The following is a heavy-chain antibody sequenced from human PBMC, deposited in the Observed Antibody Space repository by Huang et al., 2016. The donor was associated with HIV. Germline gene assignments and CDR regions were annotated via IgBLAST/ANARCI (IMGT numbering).Heavy chain of an antibody. Sequence: QVTLRESGPALVKPTQTLTLTCTFSGFSLSSSGMSVNWIRQPPVKALEWLARIDWDDEEYYNTSLEPRLTISKDTAKNQVVLTMTNMDPVDTATYYCARIRSSNSFFDYWGQGTVVTVSS. V-gene: IGHV2-70*15. CDR2: IDWDDEE. CDR1: GFSLSSSGMS. D-gene: IGHD6-13*01. CDR3: ARIRSSNSFFDY. J-gene: IGHJ4*02.